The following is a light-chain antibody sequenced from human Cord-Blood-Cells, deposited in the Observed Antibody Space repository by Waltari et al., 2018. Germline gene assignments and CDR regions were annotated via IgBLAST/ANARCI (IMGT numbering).Light chain of an antibody. Sequence: DIQMTQPPSYLSASVGDSVTITCRASQSISSYLNCYQQKPGKAPKLLIYAASSLQSGVPSRFSGSGSGTDFTLTISSLQPEDFATYYCQQSYSTPRTFGQGTKVEIK. J-gene: IGKJ1*01. CDR1: QSISSY. CDR3: QQSYSTPRT. CDR2: AAS. V-gene: IGKV1-39*01.